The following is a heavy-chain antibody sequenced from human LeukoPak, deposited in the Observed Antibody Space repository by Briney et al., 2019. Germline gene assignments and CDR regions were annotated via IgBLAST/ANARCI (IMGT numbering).Heavy chain of an antibody. Sequence: PSETLSLTCAVYGGSFSGYYWSWIRQPPGKGLEWIGEINHSGSTNYNPSLKSRVTISVDTSKNQFSLKLSSVTAADTAVYYCARSGDWLSPSNAFDIWGQGTMVTVSS. V-gene: IGHV4-34*01. D-gene: IGHD3-9*01. CDR2: INHSGST. CDR1: GGSFSGYY. J-gene: IGHJ3*02. CDR3: ARSGDWLSPSNAFDI.